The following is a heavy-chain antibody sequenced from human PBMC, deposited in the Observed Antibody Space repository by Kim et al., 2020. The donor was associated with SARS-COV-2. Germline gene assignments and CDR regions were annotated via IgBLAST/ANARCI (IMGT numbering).Heavy chain of an antibody. CDR2: ISSSSSYT. J-gene: IGHJ6*02. Sequence: GGSLRLSCAASGFTFSDYYMSWIRQAPGKGLEWVSYISSSSSYTNYADSVKGRFTISRDNAKNSLYLQMNSLRAEDTAVYYCARGSRGYYYYGMDVWGQGTTVTVSS. D-gene: IGHD6-13*01. CDR1: GFTFSDYY. CDR3: ARGSRGYYYYGMDV. V-gene: IGHV3-11*05.